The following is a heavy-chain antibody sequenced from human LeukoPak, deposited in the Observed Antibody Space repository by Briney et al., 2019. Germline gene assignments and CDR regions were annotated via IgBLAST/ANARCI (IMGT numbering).Heavy chain of an antibody. V-gene: IGHV3-23*01. Sequence: GGSLRLSCAASGFTFSSYGMSWVRQAPGKGLDWVSAISGSGGSTYYADSVKGRFTISRDNAKNTLYLQMNSLRAEDTAVYYCARDGALRYFDCWGQGTLVTVSS. CDR1: GFTFSSYG. CDR3: ARDGALRYFDC. J-gene: IGHJ4*02. CDR2: ISGSGGST. D-gene: IGHD3-9*01.